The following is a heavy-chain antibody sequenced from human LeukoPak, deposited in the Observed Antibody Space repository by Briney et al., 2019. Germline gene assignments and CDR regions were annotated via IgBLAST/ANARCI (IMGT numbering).Heavy chain of an antibody. CDR2: ISSSSSYI. CDR3: ARVVIGYSYGKVYYYYYYMDV. V-gene: IGHV3-21*01. Sequence: GGSLRLSCAASGFTFSSYSMNWVRQAPGKGVEWVSSISSSSSYIYYADSVKGRLTISREKEKNSVYLQMNSLRAEDTAVYYCARVVIGYSYGKVYYYYYYMDVWGKGTTVTVSS. CDR1: GFTFSSYS. J-gene: IGHJ6*03. D-gene: IGHD5-18*01.